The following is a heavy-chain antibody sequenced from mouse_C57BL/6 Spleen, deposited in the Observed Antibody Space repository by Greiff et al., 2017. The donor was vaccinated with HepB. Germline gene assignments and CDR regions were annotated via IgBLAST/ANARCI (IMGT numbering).Heavy chain of an antibody. CDR3: ARHAYGSYAMDY. CDR1: GFSLTSYG. CDR2: IWSDGST. Sequence: VKLQESGPGLVAPSQSLSITCTVSGFSLTSYGVHWVRQPPGKGLEWLVVIWSDGSTTYNSALKSRLSISKDNSKSQVFLKMNSLQTDDTAMYYCARHAYGSYAMDYWGQGTSVTVSS. D-gene: IGHD2-2*01. V-gene: IGHV2-6-1*01. J-gene: IGHJ4*01.